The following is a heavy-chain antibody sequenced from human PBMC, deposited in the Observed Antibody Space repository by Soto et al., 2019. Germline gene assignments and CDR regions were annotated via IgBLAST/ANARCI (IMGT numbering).Heavy chain of an antibody. Sequence: PGGSLRLSCGASGFTFSSYGMHWVRQAPGNGLEWVAVIWYDGSNKYYADSVKGRFTISRDNSKNTLYLQMNSLRAEDTAVYYCARVRDIVVVPAAYFDYWGQGTLVTVSS. J-gene: IGHJ4*02. CDR1: GFTFSSYG. CDR3: ARVRDIVVVPAAYFDY. CDR2: IWYDGSNK. D-gene: IGHD2-2*01. V-gene: IGHV3-33*01.